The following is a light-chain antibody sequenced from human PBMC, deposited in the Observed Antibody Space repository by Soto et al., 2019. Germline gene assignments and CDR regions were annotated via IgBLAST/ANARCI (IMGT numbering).Light chain of an antibody. CDR3: QTYYRVPLT. CDR2: WAS. V-gene: IGKV4-1*01. Sequence: DVVMTQSPDSLALSLGERATINCKSSQSLLSSSDNRNYLAWSQQKVGQPPKLLIRWASTRESGVPGRFSASGCATDFNLTISSLQAEDVAVYYCQTYYRVPLTFGGGTKVELK. CDR1: QSLLSSSDNRNY. J-gene: IGKJ4*01.